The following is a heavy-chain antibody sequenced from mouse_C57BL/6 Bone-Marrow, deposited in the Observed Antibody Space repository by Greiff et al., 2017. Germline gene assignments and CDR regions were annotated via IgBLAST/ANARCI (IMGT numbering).Heavy chain of an antibody. CDR2: ISSGGSYT. V-gene: IGHV5-6*01. Sequence: EVKVVESGGDLVKPGGSLKLSCAASGFTFSSYGVSWVRQTPDKRLEWVATISSGGSYTYYPDSVKGRFTISRDNAKNTLYLQMSSLKSEDTAMYYCARHQTAQASFAYWGQGTLVTVSA. CDR1: GFTFSSYG. D-gene: IGHD3-2*02. J-gene: IGHJ3*01. CDR3: ARHQTAQASFAY.